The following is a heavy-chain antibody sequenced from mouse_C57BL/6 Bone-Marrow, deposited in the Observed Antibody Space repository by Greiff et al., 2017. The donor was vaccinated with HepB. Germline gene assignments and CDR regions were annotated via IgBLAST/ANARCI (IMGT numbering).Heavy chain of an antibody. Sequence: EVKLVESGPELVKPGASVKMSCKASGYTFTDYNMHWVKQSHGKSLEWIGYINPNNGGTSYNQKFKGKATLTVNKSSSTAYMELRSLTSEDSAVYYCATPISTVPLMDDWGQGTSVTVSS. V-gene: IGHV1-22*01. CDR2: INPNNGGT. CDR3: ATPISTVPLMDD. D-gene: IGHD1-1*01. J-gene: IGHJ4*01. CDR1: GYTFTDYN.